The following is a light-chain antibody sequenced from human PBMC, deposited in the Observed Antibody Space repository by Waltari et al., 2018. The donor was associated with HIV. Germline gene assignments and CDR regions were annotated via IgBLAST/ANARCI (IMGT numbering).Light chain of an antibody. J-gene: IGLJ3*02. V-gene: IGLV2-14*01. CDR1: SSDVGGYKY. Sequence: QSALTQPASVSGSPGQSITISCTGTSSDVGGYKYVSWYQQHPGKAPKLMIYEVSNRPSGVSHRFAGSKSGNTASLTISGLQAEDEADYYCSSYTSSSTLHWVFGGGTKLTVL. CDR3: SSYTSSSTLHWV. CDR2: EVS.